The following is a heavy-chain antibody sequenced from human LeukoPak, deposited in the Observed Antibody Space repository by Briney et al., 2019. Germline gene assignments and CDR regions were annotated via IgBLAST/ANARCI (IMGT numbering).Heavy chain of an antibody. CDR1: GYSFTSYW. D-gene: IGHD3-10*01. CDR3: ARQSRHSTDYYGSGPGGY. Sequence: GESLKISCKGSGYSFTSYWISWVRQMPAKGLEWMGRIDPSDSYTNYSPSFQGHVTISADKSISTAYLQWSSLKASDTAMYYCARQSRHSTDYYGSGPGGYWGQGTLVTVSS. J-gene: IGHJ4*02. V-gene: IGHV5-10-1*01. CDR2: IDPSDSYT.